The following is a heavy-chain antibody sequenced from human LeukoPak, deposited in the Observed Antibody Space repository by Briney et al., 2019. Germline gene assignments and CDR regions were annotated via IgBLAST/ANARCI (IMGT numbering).Heavy chain of an antibody. CDR3: ARDRTYCGGDCYPYAFDI. CDR2: ISAYNGNT. V-gene: IGHV1-18*01. J-gene: IGHJ3*02. Sequence: ASVKVSCKASGYTFTSYGISWVRQAPGQGLEWMGWISAYNGNTNYAQKLQGRVTMTTDTSTSTAYMELRSLRSDDTAVYYCARDRTYCGGDCYPYAFDIWGQGTMVTVSS. CDR1: GYTFTSYG. D-gene: IGHD2-21*02.